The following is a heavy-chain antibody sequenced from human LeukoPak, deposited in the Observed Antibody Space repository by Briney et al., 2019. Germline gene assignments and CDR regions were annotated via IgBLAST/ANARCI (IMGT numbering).Heavy chain of an antibody. V-gene: IGHV3-48*03. D-gene: IGHD3-22*01. Sequence: GGSLRLSCAASGFTFSSYEMNWVRQAPGKGLEWVSYISSSGSTIYYADSVKGRFTISRDNAKNSLYLQMNSLRAEDTAVYYCARDLDSSGMNDAFDIWGQGTMVTVSS. CDR1: GFTFSSYE. CDR3: ARDLDSSGMNDAFDI. CDR2: ISSSGSTI. J-gene: IGHJ3*02.